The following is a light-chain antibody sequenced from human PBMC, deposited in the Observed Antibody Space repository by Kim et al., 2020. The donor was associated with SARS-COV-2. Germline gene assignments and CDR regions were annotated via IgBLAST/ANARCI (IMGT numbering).Light chain of an antibody. Sequence: SVTPGQTASITCSGDKLGDKYACCYQQKPGQSPVLVIYQDNKRPSGIPERFSGSNSGNTATLTISGTQAMDEADYYCQAWDSSTAVFGTGTKVTVL. CDR3: QAWDSSTAV. CDR2: QDN. V-gene: IGLV3-1*01. J-gene: IGLJ1*01. CDR1: KLGDKY.